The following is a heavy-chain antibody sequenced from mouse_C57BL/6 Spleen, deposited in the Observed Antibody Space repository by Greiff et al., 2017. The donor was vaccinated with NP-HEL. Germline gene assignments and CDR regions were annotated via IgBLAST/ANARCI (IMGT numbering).Heavy chain of an antibody. D-gene: IGHD1-1*01. CDR1: GFSLTSYG. Sequence: QVQLQQSGPGLVQPSQSLSITCTVSGFSLTSYGVHWVRQSPGKGLEWLGVIWSGGSTDYNAAFISRLSISKDNSKSQVFFKMNSLQADDTAIYYCARNSHYYGIDYWGQGTTLTVSS. V-gene: IGHV2-2*01. J-gene: IGHJ2*01. CDR3: ARNSHYYGIDY. CDR2: IWSGGST.